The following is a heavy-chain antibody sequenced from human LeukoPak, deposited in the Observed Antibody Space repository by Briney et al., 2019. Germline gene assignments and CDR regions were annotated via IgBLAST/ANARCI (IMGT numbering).Heavy chain of an antibody. CDR2: ISYDGSNK. D-gene: IGHD4-17*01. J-gene: IGHJ4*02. CDR1: GFTFSSYA. CDR3: ARMDVTTVTTAGDY. Sequence: PGRSLRLSCAASGFTFSSYAMHGVRQAPGRGLEWVAVISYDGSNKYYADSVKGRFTISRDNSKNTLYLQMNSLRAEDTAVYYCARMDVTTVTTAGDYWGQGTQVTVSS. V-gene: IGHV3-30-3*01.